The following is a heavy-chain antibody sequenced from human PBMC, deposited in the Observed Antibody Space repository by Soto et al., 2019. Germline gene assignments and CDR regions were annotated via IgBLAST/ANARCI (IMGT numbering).Heavy chain of an antibody. CDR2: ISGSCCST. Sequence: PGWSLRLSCASSGFTFSSYAMSWVRQAPGKGLEWVSAISGSCCSTYYADSVKGRFTISRDNSKNTLYLQMNSLRAEDTAVYYCAKSGPLLWFGELDYWGQGTLVTVSS. J-gene: IGHJ4*02. CDR3: AKSGPLLWFGELDY. V-gene: IGHV3-23*01. D-gene: IGHD3-10*01. CDR1: GFTFSSYA.